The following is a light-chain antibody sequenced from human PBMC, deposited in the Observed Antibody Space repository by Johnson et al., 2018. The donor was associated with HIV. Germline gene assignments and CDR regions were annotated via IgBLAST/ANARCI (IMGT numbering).Light chain of an antibody. CDR1: SSNIGNNY. J-gene: IGLJ1*01. Sequence: QPVLTQPPSVSAAPGQRVTISCSGSSSNIGNNYVSWYQQLPGTAPKLLIYDNNKRPSGIPARFSGSKSGTSATLALTGLQTGDEADYYCATWDTSLSAGGVFGTGTKFTVL. CDR2: DNN. V-gene: IGLV1-51*01. CDR3: ATWDTSLSAGGV.